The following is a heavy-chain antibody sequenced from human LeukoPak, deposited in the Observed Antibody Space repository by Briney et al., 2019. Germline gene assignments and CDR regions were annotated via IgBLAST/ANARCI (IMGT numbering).Heavy chain of an antibody. CDR3: AKADITMVRGPIVS. CDR1: GFTFDDYA. CDR2: ISWHSDSI. D-gene: IGHD3-10*01. V-gene: IGHV3-9*01. Sequence: GRSLRLSCAASGFTFDDYAMHWVRQVPGKGLEWVSGISWHSDSIGYADSVKGRFTISRDNAKNSLYLQMNSPRAEDTALYYCAKADITMVRGPIVSWGQGTLVTVSS. J-gene: IGHJ4*02.